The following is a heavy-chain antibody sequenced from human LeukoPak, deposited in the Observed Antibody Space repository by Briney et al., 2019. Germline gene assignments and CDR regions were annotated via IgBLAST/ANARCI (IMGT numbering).Heavy chain of an antibody. CDR1: GCTLPQLS. CDR2: FDHEDDET. V-gene: IGHV1-24*01. J-gene: IGHJ4*02. D-gene: IGHD6-19*01. Sequence: GAAVKVSCQLCGCTLPQLSMHGLRQAPAKAREWMGGFDHEDDETNNVQKLVGRDTMTEHTYTHTTYMELSRLRSEDTAVYYSATVAGTAYYFDYWGERTLVTVSP. CDR3: ATVAGTAYYFDY.